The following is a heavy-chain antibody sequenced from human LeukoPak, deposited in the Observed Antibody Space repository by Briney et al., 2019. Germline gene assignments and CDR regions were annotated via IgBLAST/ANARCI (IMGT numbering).Heavy chain of an antibody. V-gene: IGHV1-2*02. CDR3: ARGMIYYDSSGYYYTPFDV. Sequence: ASVKVSCKASGYTFTGYYMHWVRQAPGQGLEWMGWIIPNSGGTNYAQKFQGRVTMTRDTSISTAYMELSRLRSDDTAVYYCARGMIYYDSSGYYYTPFDVWGQGTMVTVSS. J-gene: IGHJ3*01. CDR2: IIPNSGGT. D-gene: IGHD3-22*01. CDR1: GYTFTGYY.